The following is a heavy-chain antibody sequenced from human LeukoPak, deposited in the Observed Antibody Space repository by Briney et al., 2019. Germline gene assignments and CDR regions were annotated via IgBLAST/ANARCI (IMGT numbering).Heavy chain of an antibody. CDR2: INHSGST. J-gene: IGHJ4*02. D-gene: IGHD6-19*01. CDR3: VRGPYSSGWYEARKYYFDY. V-gene: IGHV4-34*01. Sequence: SETLSLTCAVYGGSFSGYYWSWIRQPPGKGLEWIGEINHSGSTNYNPSLKSRVTISVDTSKNQFSLKLSSVAAADTAVYYCVRGPYSSGWYEARKYYFDYWGQGTLVTVSS. CDR1: GGSFSGYY.